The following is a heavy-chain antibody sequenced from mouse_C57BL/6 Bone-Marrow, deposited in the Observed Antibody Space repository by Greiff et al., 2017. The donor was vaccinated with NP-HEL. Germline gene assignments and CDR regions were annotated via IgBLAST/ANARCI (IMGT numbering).Heavy chain of an antibody. CDR3: ARRGSSYGYFDY. J-gene: IGHJ2*01. CDR2: IDPSDSYT. V-gene: IGHV1-69*01. D-gene: IGHD1-1*01. Sequence: QVQLKQSGAELVMPGASVKLSCKASGYTFTSYWMHWVKQRPGQGLEWIGEIDPSDSYTNYNQKFKGKSTLTVDKSSSTAYMQLSSLTSEDSAVYYCARRGSSYGYFDYWGQGTTLTVSS. CDR1: GYTFTSYW.